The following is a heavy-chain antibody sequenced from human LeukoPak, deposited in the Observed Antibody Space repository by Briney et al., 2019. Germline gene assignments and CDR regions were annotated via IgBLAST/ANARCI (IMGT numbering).Heavy chain of an antibody. J-gene: IGHJ5*02. D-gene: IGHD5-12*01. CDR2: IYYSGST. CDR1: GGSISSYY. CDR3: ASYSRGGYDVNWFDP. Sequence: SETLSLTCTVSGGSISSYYWSWIRQPPGKGLEWIGYIYYSGSTNYNPSLKSRVTISVDTSKNQFSLKLSSVTAADTAVYYCASYSRGGYDVNWFDPWGQGTLVTVSS. V-gene: IGHV4-59*01.